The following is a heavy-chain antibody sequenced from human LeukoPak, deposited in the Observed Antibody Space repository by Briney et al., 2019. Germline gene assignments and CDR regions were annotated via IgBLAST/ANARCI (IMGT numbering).Heavy chain of an antibody. CDR1: GGSISSSSYY. V-gene: IGHV4-39*01. CDR3: AKSGGYGLIDY. CDR2: IYYSGST. Sequence: SETLSLTCTVSGGSISSSSYYWGWIRQPPGKGLEWIGSIYYSGSTYYNPSLKSRVTISVDTSKNQFSLKLSSVTAADTAVYYCAKSGGYGLIDYWGQGTLVTVSS. J-gene: IGHJ4*01. D-gene: IGHD6-25*01.